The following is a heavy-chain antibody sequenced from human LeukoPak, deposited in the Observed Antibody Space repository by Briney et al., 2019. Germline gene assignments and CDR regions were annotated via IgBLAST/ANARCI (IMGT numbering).Heavy chain of an antibody. J-gene: IGHJ4*02. V-gene: IGHV1-69*13. CDR1: GGTFSSYA. CDR3: ARDPEQGSSGFH. D-gene: IGHD6-19*01. CDR2: IIPIFGTA. Sequence: SVKVSCKASGGTFSSYAISWVRQAPGQGLEWMGGIIPIFGTANYALKFQGRVTITADESTSTAYMELSSLRSEDTAVYYCARDPEQGSSGFHWGQGTLVTVSS.